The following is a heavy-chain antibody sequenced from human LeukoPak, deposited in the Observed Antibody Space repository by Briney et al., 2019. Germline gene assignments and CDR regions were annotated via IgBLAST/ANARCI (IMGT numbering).Heavy chain of an antibody. Sequence: SETLSLTCTVSGGSISSYYWSWIRQPPGKGLEWIGYIYYSGSTNYNPSLKSRVTISVDTSKNQFSLKLSSVTAADTAVYYCARVRDYCDYAANWFDPWGQGTLVTVSS. J-gene: IGHJ5*02. V-gene: IGHV4-59*01. D-gene: IGHD4-17*01. CDR3: ARVRDYCDYAANWFDP. CDR1: GGSISSYY. CDR2: IYYSGST.